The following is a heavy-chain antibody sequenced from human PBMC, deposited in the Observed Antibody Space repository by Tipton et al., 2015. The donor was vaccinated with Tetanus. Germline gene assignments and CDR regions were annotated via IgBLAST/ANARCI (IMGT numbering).Heavy chain of an antibody. CDR1: GFKFSDYG. D-gene: IGHD4-17*01. CDR3: AKLGAVTTPAY. J-gene: IGHJ4*02. V-gene: IGHV3-48*01. CDR2: ISFSAATT. Sequence: SLRLSCVASGFKFSDYGMNWVRQAPGKGLECVSYISFSAATTYYTDSVKGRFIISRDNVKNSLYLQMNSLRAEDTAVYYCAKLGAVTTPAYWGQGTLVTVSS.